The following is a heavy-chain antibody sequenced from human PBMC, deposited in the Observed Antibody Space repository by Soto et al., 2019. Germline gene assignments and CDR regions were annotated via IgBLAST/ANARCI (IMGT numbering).Heavy chain of an antibody. D-gene: IGHD2-2*01. CDR2: ISAYNGNT. Sequence: ASVKVSCKASGYTFTSYGISWVRQAPGQGLEWMGRISAYNGNTNYAQKLQGRVTMTTDTSTSTAYMELRSLRSDDTAVYYCAREGGKYCSSTSCYEGIDYWGQGTLVTV. V-gene: IGHV1-18*01. CDR1: GYTFTSYG. CDR3: AREGGKYCSSTSCYEGIDY. J-gene: IGHJ4*02.